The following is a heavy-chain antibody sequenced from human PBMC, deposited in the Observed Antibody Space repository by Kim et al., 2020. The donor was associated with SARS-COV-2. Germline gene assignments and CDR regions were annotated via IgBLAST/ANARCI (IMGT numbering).Heavy chain of an antibody. Sequence: ASVKVSCKASGYTFTSYDINWVRQATGQGLEWMGWMNPNSGNTGYAQKFQGRVTMTRNTSISTAYMELSSLRSDDTAVYYCARVRPLNYYYFYMDVWGKGTTVTVSS. J-gene: IGHJ6*03. CDR2: MNPNSGNT. CDR3: ARVRPLNYYYFYMDV. D-gene: IGHD3-16*01. CDR1: GYTFTSYD. V-gene: IGHV1-8*01.